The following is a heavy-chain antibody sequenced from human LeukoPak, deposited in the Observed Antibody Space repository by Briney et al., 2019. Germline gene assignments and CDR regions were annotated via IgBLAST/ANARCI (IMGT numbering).Heavy chain of an antibody. V-gene: IGHV1-2*02. D-gene: IGHD4/OR15-4a*01. CDR1: GYTFTGYY. Sequence: ASVKVSCKASGYTFTGYYMHWVRQAPGQGLEWMGWINPNSGGTNYAQKFQGRVTVTRDTSISTAYMELSRPRSDDTAVYYCARERLSASWFDPWGQGTLVTVSS. CDR3: ARERLSASWFDP. J-gene: IGHJ5*02. CDR2: INPNSGGT.